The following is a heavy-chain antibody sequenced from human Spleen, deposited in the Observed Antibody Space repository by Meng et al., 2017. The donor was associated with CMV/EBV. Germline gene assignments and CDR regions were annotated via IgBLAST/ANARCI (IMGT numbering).Heavy chain of an antibody. V-gene: IGHV1-2*02. CDR2: INPNSGAT. CDR1: LTGYY. D-gene: IGHD2-2*02. J-gene: IGHJ4*02. CDR3: ARATENFVVEPPAILFDY. Sequence: LTGYYLHWVRQAPGQGLEWMGWINPNSGATNFAQKFQGRVTMTRDTSISTAYMELRRLTSDDTAVYYCARATENFVVEPPAILFDYWGQGTLVTVSS.